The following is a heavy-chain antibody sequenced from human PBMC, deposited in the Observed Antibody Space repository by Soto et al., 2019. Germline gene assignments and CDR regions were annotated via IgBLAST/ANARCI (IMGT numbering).Heavy chain of an antibody. D-gene: IGHD3-22*01. CDR3: ARVPGNYYYDSSGYYFDY. J-gene: IGHJ4*02. Sequence: SETLSLTCTVSGGSVSSNSYSWGWIRQHPGKGLEWIGYIYYSGSTYYNPSLKSRVTISVDTSKNHFSLKLSSVTAADTALFYCARVPGNYYYDSSGYYFDYWGQGTLVTVSS. CDR1: GGSVSSNSYS. CDR2: IYYSGST. V-gene: IGHV4-31*03.